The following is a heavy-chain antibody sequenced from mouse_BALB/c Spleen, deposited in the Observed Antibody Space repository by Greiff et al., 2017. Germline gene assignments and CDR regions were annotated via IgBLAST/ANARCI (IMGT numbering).Heavy chain of an antibody. V-gene: IGHV1-15*01. CDR3: TKGPSAWFAY. J-gene: IGHJ3*01. Sequence: VQLVESGAELVRPGASVTLSCKASGYTFTDYEMHWVKQTPVHGLEWIGAIDPETGGTAYNQKFKGKATLTADKSSSTAYMELRSLTSEDSAVYYCTKGPSAWFAYWGQGTLVTVSA. CDR1: GYTFTDYE. CDR2: IDPETGGT. D-gene: IGHD3-1*01.